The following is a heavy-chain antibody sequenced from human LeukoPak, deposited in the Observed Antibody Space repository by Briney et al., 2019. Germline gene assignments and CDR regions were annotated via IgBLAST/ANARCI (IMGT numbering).Heavy chain of an antibody. D-gene: IGHD6-19*01. J-gene: IGHJ4*02. CDR3: ARLIAVAFDY. Sequence: GGSLRLSCAASGFSFRSYSMDWVRQAPGKGLEWVSSISSSSSYIYYADSVKGRFTISRDNAKNSLYLQMNSLRAEDTAVYYCARLIAVAFDYWGQGILVTVSS. CDR2: ISSSSSYI. V-gene: IGHV3-21*01. CDR1: GFSFRSYS.